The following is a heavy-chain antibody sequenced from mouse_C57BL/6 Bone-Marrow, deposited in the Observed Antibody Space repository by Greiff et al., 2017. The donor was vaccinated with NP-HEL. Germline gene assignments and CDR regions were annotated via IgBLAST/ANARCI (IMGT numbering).Heavy chain of an antibody. V-gene: IGHV1-69*01. J-gene: IGHJ2*01. CDR1: GYTFTSYW. CDR2: IDPSDSYT. CDR3: ARDDTTVVGDY. D-gene: IGHD1-1*01. Sequence: QVQLQQPGAELVMPGASVKLSCKASGYTFTSYWMHWVKQRPGQGLEWIGEIDPSDSYTNYTQKFKGKFTLTVNKSSSTAYMQLSSLTSEDSAVYYCARDDTTVVGDYWGQGTTLTVSS.